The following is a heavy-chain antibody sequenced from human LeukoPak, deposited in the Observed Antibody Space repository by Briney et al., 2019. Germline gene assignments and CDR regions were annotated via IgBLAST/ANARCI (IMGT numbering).Heavy chain of an antibody. D-gene: IGHD3-22*01. Sequence: SETLSLTCTVSGGSISSYYWSWIRQPPGKGLEWIGEINHSGSTNYNPSLKSRVTISVDTSKNQFSLKLSSVTAADTAVYYCARVSADSSDRPMTSYYFDHWGQGTLVTVSS. J-gene: IGHJ4*02. V-gene: IGHV4-34*01. CDR3: ARVSADSSDRPMTSYYFDH. CDR1: GGSISSYY. CDR2: INHSGST.